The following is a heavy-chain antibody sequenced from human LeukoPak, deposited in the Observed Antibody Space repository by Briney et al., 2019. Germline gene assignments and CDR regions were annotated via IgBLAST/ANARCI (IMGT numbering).Heavy chain of an antibody. D-gene: IGHD3-3*01. J-gene: IGHJ4*02. CDR3: ARHGARRVLRFLERSLFDY. Sequence: PSETLSLTCTVSGGSISSSSYYWGWIRQPPGKGLEWIGSIYYSGSTYYNPSLKSRVTISVDTSKNQFSLKLSSVTAADTAVYYCARHGARRVLRFLERSLFDYWGQGTLVTVSS. V-gene: IGHV4-39*01. CDR2: IYYSGST. CDR1: GGSISSSSYY.